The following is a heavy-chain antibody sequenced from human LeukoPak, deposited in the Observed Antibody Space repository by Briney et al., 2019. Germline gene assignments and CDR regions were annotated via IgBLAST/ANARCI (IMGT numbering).Heavy chain of an antibody. J-gene: IGHJ3*01. V-gene: IGHV3-23*01. D-gene: IGHD6-13*01. CDR2: FSATDGSA. CDR3: AKARIAAAGTGAFDV. CDR1: GFTFGSYA. Sequence: GGSLRLSCAASGFTFGSYAMTWVRQAPGKGLEWVSAFSATDGSAQYAESVKGRSTISRDNSKNRLYLQMNSLRAEDTAVYYCAKARIAAAGTGAFDVWGQGTMVTVSS.